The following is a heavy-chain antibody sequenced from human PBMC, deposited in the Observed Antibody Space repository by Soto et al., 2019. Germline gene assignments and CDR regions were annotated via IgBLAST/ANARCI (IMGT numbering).Heavy chain of an antibody. CDR1: GYTFPSYG. CDR2: ISAHDGNT. J-gene: IGHJ4*02. CDR3: ARVGGNGWFADY. Sequence: QVQLVQSRAEVKKPGASVKVSCKASGYTFPSYGVSWVRQAPGQGLEWVGWISAHDGNTNYAPKVQGRVTMTTETSTNIGYMVLRSLRSDDTAVYYCARVGGNGWFADYWGQGTLVTVSS. D-gene: IGHD6-19*01. V-gene: IGHV1-18*01.